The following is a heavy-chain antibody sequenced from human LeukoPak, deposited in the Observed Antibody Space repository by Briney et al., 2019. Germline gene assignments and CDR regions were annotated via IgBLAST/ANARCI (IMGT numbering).Heavy chain of an antibody. J-gene: IGHJ5*02. CDR2: IYYSGST. CDR1: GGSISSYY. D-gene: IGHD3-10*01. V-gene: IGHV4-59*01. CDR3: ARSPSNMVRGVIIRRWFDP. Sequence: PSETLSLTCTVSGGSISSYYWSWLRQRTGEGLEWIGYIYYSGSTNYNPSLKSRITTSVDTSKNQFSLKLSSVTAADTAVYYCARSPSNMVRGVIIRRWFDPWGQGTLVTVSS.